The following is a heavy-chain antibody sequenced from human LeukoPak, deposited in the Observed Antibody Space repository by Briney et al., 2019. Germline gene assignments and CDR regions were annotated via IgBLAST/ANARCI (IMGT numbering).Heavy chain of an antibody. D-gene: IGHD6-13*01. CDR3: ARSHSSSSFHWFDP. Sequence: ASVKVSCKASGYTFTSYGISWVRQAPGQGLEWMGWISAYNGNTNYAQKLQGRVIMTTDTSTSTACMELRSLRSDDTAVYYCARSHSSSSFHWFDPWGQGTLVTVSS. CDR2: ISAYNGNT. V-gene: IGHV1-18*01. CDR1: GYTFTSYG. J-gene: IGHJ5*02.